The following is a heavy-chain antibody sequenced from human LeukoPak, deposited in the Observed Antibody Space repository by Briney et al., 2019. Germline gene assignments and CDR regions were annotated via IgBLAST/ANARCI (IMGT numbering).Heavy chain of an antibody. CDR2: ISGSGSST. CDR1: GFTFDGYG. J-gene: IGHJ4*01. CDR3: ATPHFDD. Sequence: PGGSLRLSCAASGFTFDGYGMSWVRQAPGKGLEWASAISGSGSSTYYADSVKGRFTISRDNSKNTLYLQMNSLRAGDTAVYYCATPHFDDWGQGSLVTVSS. V-gene: IGHV3-23*01.